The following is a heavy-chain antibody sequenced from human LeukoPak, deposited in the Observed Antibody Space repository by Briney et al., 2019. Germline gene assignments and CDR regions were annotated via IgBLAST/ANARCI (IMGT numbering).Heavy chain of an antibody. CDR3: ARGSSGWTSPFDY. J-gene: IGHJ4*02. CDR1: EFTFNSFW. Sequence: PGGSLRLSCAASEFTFNSFWMSWVRQAPGKGLEWVANIKQDGSEKRYVDSVKGRFTISRDNAKNSLYLQMNSLRADDTAVYYCARGSSGWTSPFDYWGQGTLVTVSS. CDR2: IKQDGSEK. V-gene: IGHV3-7*01. D-gene: IGHD6-19*01.